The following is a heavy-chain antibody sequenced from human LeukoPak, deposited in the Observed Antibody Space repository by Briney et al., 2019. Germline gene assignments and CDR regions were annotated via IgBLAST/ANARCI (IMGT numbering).Heavy chain of an antibody. V-gene: IGHV4-59*01. CDR1: GGSISSYY. J-gene: IGHJ4*02. Sequence: SETLSLTCTVSGGSISSYYWSWIRQPPGKGLEWIGYIYYSGSTNYNPSLKSRVTISVDTSKNQFSLELSSVTAADTAVYYCARGSEPTYSSSWYRPLYYFDYWGQGTLVTVSS. D-gene: IGHD6-13*01. CDR3: ARGSEPTYSSSWYRPLYYFDY. CDR2: IYYSGST.